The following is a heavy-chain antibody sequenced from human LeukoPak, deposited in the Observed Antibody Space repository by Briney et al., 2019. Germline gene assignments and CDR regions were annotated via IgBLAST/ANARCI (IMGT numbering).Heavy chain of an antibody. CDR1: GDSISSYY. J-gene: IGHJ4*01. CDR3: ARLRGGVQLWGD. V-gene: IGHV4-4*07. Sequence: SETLSLTCTVSGDSISSYYWNWIRQPAGKGLEWIGRIFSSGSTSYNPSLKSRVTMSIDTSKNQFYLRLSSMTAADTAVYYCARLRGGVQLWGDWGQGALVTVSS. D-gene: IGHD3-10*01. CDR2: IFSSGST.